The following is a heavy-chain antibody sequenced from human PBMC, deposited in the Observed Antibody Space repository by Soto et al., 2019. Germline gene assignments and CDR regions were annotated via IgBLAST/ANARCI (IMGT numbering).Heavy chain of an antibody. D-gene: IGHD6-13*01. CDR3: AKVTKRAAAGRYEYYKYGMDV. V-gene: IGHV3-23*01. Sequence: EVQLLESGGALEHPGGSLRLSCAAAGFAFSTYAMTWVRQAPGKGLEWVSVISGSGGSSYYAASVKGRFTISRDNSKNTLFLQMHGLRAEDTAVYYCAKVTKRAAAGRYEYYKYGMDVWGQGTTVTVSS. CDR1: GFAFSTYA. J-gene: IGHJ6*02. CDR2: ISGSGGSS.